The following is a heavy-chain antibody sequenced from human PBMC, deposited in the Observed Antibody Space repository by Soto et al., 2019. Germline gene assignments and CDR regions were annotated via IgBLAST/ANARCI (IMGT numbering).Heavy chain of an antibody. CDR2: IKEDGSEK. V-gene: IGHV3-7*01. J-gene: IGHJ4*02. CDR3: ARDFASPDY. D-gene: IGHD2-2*01. Sequence: GGSLRLSCAASGFTFSGYWMTWVRQAPGKGLEWVANIKEDGSEKYYVDSVKGRFTISRDNTKNSLYLQMNRLRADDTAVYYCARDFASPDYWGQGTLVTVSS. CDR1: GFTFSGYW.